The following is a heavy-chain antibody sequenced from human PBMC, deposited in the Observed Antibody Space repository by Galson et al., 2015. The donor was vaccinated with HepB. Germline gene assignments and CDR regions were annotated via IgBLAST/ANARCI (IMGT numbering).Heavy chain of an antibody. J-gene: IGHJ4*02. CDR2: ISGSGGST. V-gene: IGHV3-23*01. CDR1: GFTFSSYA. Sequence: SLRLSCAASGFTFSSYAMSWVRQAPGKGLEWVSAISGSGGSTYYADSVKGRFTISRDNSKNTLYLQMNSLRAEDTAVYYCARDMDGSGSYFLDYWGQGTLVTVSS. D-gene: IGHD3-10*01. CDR3: ARDMDGSGSYFLDY.